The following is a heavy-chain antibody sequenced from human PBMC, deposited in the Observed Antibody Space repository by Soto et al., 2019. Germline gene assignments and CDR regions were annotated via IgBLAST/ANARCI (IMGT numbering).Heavy chain of an antibody. CDR3: ARGLEGRMDD. V-gene: IGHV1-69*08. CDR2: IIPILGET. J-gene: IGHJ6*02. Sequence: QVQLVQSGAEVKKPGSSVRVSCKASGTIFSSYTISWVRQAPGQGLEWMGRIIPILGETNSAQKFQGRGTLTEDKSTNTAYMELNSLRLEDTDLYYCARGLEGRMDDWGQGTTVTVSS. CDR1: GTIFSSYT.